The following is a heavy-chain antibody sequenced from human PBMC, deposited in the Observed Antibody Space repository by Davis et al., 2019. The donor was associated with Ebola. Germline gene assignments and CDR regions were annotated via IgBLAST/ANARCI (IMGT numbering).Heavy chain of an antibody. CDR2: IITDNGNR. D-gene: IGHD3-10*01. CDR3: ARAHTYGSGSPTYGMDV. Sequence: ASVKVSCKASGYTFTSYGISWVRQAPGQGLEWMGWIITDNGNRNYAQKFQGRVTMSTDTSTTTAYMELSSLRSEDTAVYYCARAHTYGSGSPTYGMDVWGQGTTVTVSS. CDR1: GYTFTSYG. J-gene: IGHJ6*02. V-gene: IGHV1-18*04.